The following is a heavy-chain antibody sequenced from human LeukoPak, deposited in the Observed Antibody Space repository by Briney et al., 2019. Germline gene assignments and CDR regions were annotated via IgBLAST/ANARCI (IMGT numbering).Heavy chain of an antibody. V-gene: IGHV3-23*01. J-gene: IGHJ4*02. Sequence: AGSLRLSCAASGFTFNNYALSWVRQAPGKGLEWVSTISSSGTNYADSVKGRFTISRDNSKSTVDLQMNSLRADDTAVYYCARDPGGSFDYWGQGTLVTVSS. D-gene: IGHD3-16*01. CDR3: ARDPGGSFDY. CDR2: ISSSGT. CDR1: GFTFNNYA.